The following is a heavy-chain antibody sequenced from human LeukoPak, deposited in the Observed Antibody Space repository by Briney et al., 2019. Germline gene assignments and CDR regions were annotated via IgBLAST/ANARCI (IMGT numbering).Heavy chain of an antibody. D-gene: IGHD2-8*01. CDR3: TRTVLDCKNGVCYDY. J-gene: IGHJ4*02. V-gene: IGHV1-18*01. CDR1: GYTFTNYG. CDR2: ISPYNGNT. Sequence: ASVKVSCKASGYTFTNYGLSWVRQAPGQGLEWMGWISPYNGNTNYAQKLQGRVIVITDTSTTTAYMELRSLRSDDTAVYYCTRTVLDCKNGVCYDYWGQGTLVTVSS.